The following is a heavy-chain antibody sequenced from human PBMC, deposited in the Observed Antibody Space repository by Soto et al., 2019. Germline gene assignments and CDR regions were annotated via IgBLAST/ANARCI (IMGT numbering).Heavy chain of an antibody. J-gene: IGHJ6*03. D-gene: IGHD3-10*01. CDR2: ISSSSSTI. Sequence: EVQLVESGGGLVQPGGSLRLSCAASGFTFSSYSMNWVRQAPGKGLEWVSYISSSSSTIYYADSAKGRFTISRDNAKNSLYLQMNSLRAEDTAVYYCATTNYYYGSGSYYSNYYYYYMDVWGKGTTVTVSS. CDR1: GFTFSSYS. V-gene: IGHV3-48*01. CDR3: ATTNYYYGSGSYYSNYYYYYMDV.